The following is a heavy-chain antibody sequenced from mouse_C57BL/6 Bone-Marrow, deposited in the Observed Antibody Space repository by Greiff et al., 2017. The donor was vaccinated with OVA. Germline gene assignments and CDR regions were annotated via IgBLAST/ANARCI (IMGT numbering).Heavy chain of an antibody. CDR2: IYPGSGST. CDR3: ARSPCFRSFDY. Sequence: QVHVKQSGAELVKPGASVKMSCKASGYTFTSYWITWVKQRPGQGLEWIGDIYPGSGSTNYNEKFKSKATLTVDTSSSTAYMQLSSLTSEDSAVYYCARSPCFRSFDYWGQGTTLTVSS. J-gene: IGHJ2*01. CDR1: GYTFTSYW. V-gene: IGHV1-55*01.